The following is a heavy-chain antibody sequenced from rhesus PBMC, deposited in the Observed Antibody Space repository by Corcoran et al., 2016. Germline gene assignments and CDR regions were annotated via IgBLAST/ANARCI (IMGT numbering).Heavy chain of an antibody. CDR1: GFTFSSYW. CDR2: SNRGGGST. J-gene: IGHJ4*01. V-gene: IGHV3S25*01. CDR3: AKSTGVGY. Sequence: EVQLVESGGGLAKPGGSLRLSCAASGFTFSSYWMNWVRQAPGKGLGWVSASNRGGGSTDYADPVKGRLTISRDNSKNTLSLKMNSLRAEDTAVYYCAKSTGVGYWGQGVLVTVSS. D-gene: IGHD3-22*01.